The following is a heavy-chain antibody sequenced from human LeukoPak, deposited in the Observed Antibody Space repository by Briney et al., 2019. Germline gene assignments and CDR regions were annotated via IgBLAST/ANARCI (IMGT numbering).Heavy chain of an antibody. CDR2: IHSGGSTT. CDR1: GLTVSSNF. V-gene: IGHV3-66*01. CDR3: AAGWGYLDY. D-gene: IGHD7-27*01. Sequence: GGSLRLSCAASGLTVSSNFMHWVRQAPGRGLEWVSVIHSGGSTTYYADSVKGRFTISRDTSKNTLYLQMNSLRAEDTALYYCAAGWGYLDYWGQGTLVTVSS. J-gene: IGHJ4*02.